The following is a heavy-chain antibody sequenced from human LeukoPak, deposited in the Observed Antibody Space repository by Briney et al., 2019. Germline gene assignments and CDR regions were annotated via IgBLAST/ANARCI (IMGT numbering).Heavy chain of an antibody. CDR1: GGSISNYY. Sequence: SETLSLTCTVSGGSISNYYWSWIRQPPGKGLEWIAYIYYSGSTNYNPSLKSRVTISVDTSKNQFSLKQSSVTAADTAVYYCARHGQKYDSSFDYWGQGTLVTVSS. CDR3: ARHGQKYDSSFDY. J-gene: IGHJ4*02. D-gene: IGHD6-13*01. CDR2: IYYSGST. V-gene: IGHV4-59*08.